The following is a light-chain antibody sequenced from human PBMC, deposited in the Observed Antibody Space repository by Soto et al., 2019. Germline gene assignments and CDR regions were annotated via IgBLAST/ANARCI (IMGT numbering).Light chain of an antibody. CDR1: TGAVTSAYY. V-gene: IGLV7-43*01. CDR2: STS. Sequence: QAVVTQEPSLTVSPGGTVTLTCASSTGAVTSAYYPNWFQQKPGQAPRALISSTSDKHSWTPARFSGSLLGARAALTVSGVQAEDEAEYYCLLHYGGARVFGGGTKVTVL. J-gene: IGLJ3*02. CDR3: LLHYGGARV.